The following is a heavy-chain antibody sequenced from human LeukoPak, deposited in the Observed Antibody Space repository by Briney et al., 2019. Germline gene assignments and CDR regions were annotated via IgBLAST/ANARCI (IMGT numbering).Heavy chain of an antibody. D-gene: IGHD4-11*01. J-gene: IGHJ4*02. Sequence: GASLQISCKGSGSSFTSYWIGWVRQMPGKGLEWMGIIYPGDSDTRYSPSFQGQVTISVDRSISTAYLRWSSLKASDTAMYYCARQRRGSYNDYSEGDYWGQGTLVTVSS. CDR1: GSSFTSYW. CDR2: IYPGDSDT. CDR3: ARQRRGSYNDYSEGDY. V-gene: IGHV5-51*01.